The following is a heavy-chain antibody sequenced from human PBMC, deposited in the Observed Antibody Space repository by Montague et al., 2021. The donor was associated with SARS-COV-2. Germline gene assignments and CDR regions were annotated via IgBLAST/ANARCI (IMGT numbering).Heavy chain of an antibody. Sequence: SETLSLTCTVSGGSTNNFYWSWIRQPPGKGLEWIGYIYYSGGTDYNHSLKSRVTISIATYTTQFALNLTSVTAADTGVSYCARTSFASASCRFDPWGQGTLVTVSP. V-gene: IGHV4-59*01. D-gene: IGHD3-16*01. CDR1: GGSTNNFY. J-gene: IGHJ5*02. CDR2: IYYSGGT. CDR3: ARTSFASASCRFDP.